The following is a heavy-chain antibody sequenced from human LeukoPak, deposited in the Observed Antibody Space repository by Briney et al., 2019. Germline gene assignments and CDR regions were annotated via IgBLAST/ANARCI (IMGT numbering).Heavy chain of an antibody. CDR3: AKDFRIGYSAHFDY. Sequence: GGSLRLSCIGSGFTFRSHAMSWVRQAPEKGLEFVSGIYENGGTTYYADSVKGRFSISRDNSKNTLYLQMDSLRGEDTAVYYCAKDFRIGYSAHFDYWGQGALVTVSS. CDR2: IYENGGTT. J-gene: IGHJ4*02. D-gene: IGHD2-21*01. V-gene: IGHV3-23*01. CDR1: GFTFRSHA.